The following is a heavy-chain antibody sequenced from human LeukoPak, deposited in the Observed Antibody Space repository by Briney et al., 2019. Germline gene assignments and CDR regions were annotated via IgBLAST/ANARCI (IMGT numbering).Heavy chain of an antibody. CDR2: ISTYNGNT. V-gene: IGHV1-18*01. D-gene: IGHD6-13*01. CDR1: GYTFTSYG. Sequence: GAPVKVSCKASGYTFTSYGISWVRQAPGQGLEWMGWISTYNGNTNYAQKLQDRVTMTTDTSTSTAYMELRSLRSDDTAMYYCARDPGYVSSSSWYYYYYYYMDVWGKGTTVTVSS. CDR3: ARDPGYVSSSSWYYYYYYYMDV. J-gene: IGHJ6*03.